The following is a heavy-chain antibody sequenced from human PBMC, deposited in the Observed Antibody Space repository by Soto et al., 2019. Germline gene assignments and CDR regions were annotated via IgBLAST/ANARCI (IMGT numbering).Heavy chain of an antibody. CDR3: ARDKGQLVPADGY. D-gene: IGHD6-6*01. Sequence: GGSLRLSCAASGFTFSDYYMSWIRQAPGKGLEWVSYITSSGSSIYYADSVKGRFTVSRDNAKNSLYLQMNSLRAEDTAVYYCARDKGQLVPADGYWGQGXLVTVYS. V-gene: IGHV3-11*01. J-gene: IGHJ4*02. CDR1: GFTFSDYY. CDR2: ITSSGSSI.